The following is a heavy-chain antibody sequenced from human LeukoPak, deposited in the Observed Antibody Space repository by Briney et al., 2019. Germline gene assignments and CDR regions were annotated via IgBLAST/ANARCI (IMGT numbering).Heavy chain of an antibody. D-gene: IGHD3-22*01. CDR2: ISPSGGGT. Sequence: GGSLRLSCAASGIIFSSYTMSWVRQAPGQGLEWVSAISPSGGGTYYADSVKGRFTIYRDNSKDTLYLQMSSLRVDDTAVYYCATDLYDSSPDFWGQGTLVTVSS. CDR3: ATDLYDSSPDF. V-gene: IGHV3-23*01. J-gene: IGHJ4*02. CDR1: GIIFSSYT.